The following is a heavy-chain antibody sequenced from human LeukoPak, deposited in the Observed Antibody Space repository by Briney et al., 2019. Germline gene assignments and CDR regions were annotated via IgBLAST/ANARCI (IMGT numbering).Heavy chain of an antibody. CDR1: GYTFTNYY. J-gene: IGHJ4*02. Sequence: ASVKVSCKASGYTFTNYYIHWVQQAPGQGLEWMGIINPSGGSTSYAQKFQGRVTMTRDTSTSTVYMELSSLRSEDTAVYYCARDLGDYDSSDYHMAPSDYWGQGTLVTVSS. D-gene: IGHD3-22*01. V-gene: IGHV1-46*01. CDR2: INPSGGST. CDR3: ARDLGDYDSSDYHMAPSDY.